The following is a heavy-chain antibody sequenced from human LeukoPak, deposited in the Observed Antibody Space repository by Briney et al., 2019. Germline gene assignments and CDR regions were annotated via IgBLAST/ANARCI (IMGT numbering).Heavy chain of an antibody. CDR2: IYTSGST. CDR3: ARDRRIAAASTRYYYYYMDV. V-gene: IGHV4-61*02. D-gene: IGHD6-13*01. J-gene: IGHJ6*03. Sequence: SETLSLTCTVSGGSISSGSYYWRWIRQPAGKGLEWIGRIYTSGSTSYNPSLKSRVTISVDTSKNQFSLKLSSVTAADTAVYYCARDRRIAAASTRYYYYYMDVWGKGTTVTISS. CDR1: GGSISSGSYY.